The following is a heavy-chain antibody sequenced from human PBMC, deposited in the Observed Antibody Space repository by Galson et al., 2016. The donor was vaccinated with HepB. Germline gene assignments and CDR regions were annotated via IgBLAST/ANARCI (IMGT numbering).Heavy chain of an antibody. CDR1: GFTVTNAW. J-gene: IGHJ5*02. Sequence: SLRLSCEASGFTVTNAWMTWVRQAPGKGLEWVGRINSSADGGTADYAAPVKGRFIISRDDSTNTLYLQMNSLKTEDTALYYCSNHYDSGTYYEFDPWGQGTPVTVSS. D-gene: IGHD3-10*01. V-gene: IGHV3-15*01. CDR2: INSSADGGTA. CDR3: SNHYDSGTYYEFDP.